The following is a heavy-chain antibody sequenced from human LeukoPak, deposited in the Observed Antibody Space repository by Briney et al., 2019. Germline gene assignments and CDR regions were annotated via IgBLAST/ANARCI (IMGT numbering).Heavy chain of an antibody. CDR1: GGSISSYY. CDR2: IYYSGYT. J-gene: IGHJ4*02. D-gene: IGHD5-24*01. Sequence: SETLSLTCTVSGGSISSYYWSWIRQPPGKGLEWIGYIYYSGYTNYNPSLKSRVTISADTSKNQFSLKLSSVTAADTAVYYCARGEMATIYYLDYWGQGTLVTVSS. V-gene: IGHV4-59*01. CDR3: ARGEMATIYYLDY.